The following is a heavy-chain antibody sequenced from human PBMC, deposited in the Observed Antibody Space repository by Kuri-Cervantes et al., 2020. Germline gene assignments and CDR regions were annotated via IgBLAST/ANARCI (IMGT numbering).Heavy chain of an antibody. V-gene: IGHV3-30*14. CDR1: GYTFSSYA. CDR3: ARDSQQLVRAFDI. J-gene: IGHJ3*02. Sequence: GESLKISCAASGYTFSSYAMHWVRQAPGKGLEWVAVISYDGSNKYYADSVKGRFTISRDNSKNTQYLQMNSLSAEDTSVYYCARDSQQLVRAFDIWGKGTMVTVSS. D-gene: IGHD6-13*01. CDR2: ISYDGSNK.